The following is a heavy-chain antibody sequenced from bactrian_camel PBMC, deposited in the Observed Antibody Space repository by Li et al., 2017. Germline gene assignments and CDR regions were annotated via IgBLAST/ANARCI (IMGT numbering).Heavy chain of an antibody. CDR1: YFPYDTNNR. V-gene: IGHV3S60*01. Sequence: HVQLVESGGGSVQAGGSLRLSCLALYFPYDTNNRMGWFRQVPGKEREGVAIIQPFSDAKYYADSVKGRFAISQDNAKATVYLQMTGLKTEDTAIYYCATSVYKIWGQGTQVTVS. D-gene: IGHD4*01. CDR3: ATSVYKI. J-gene: IGHJ4*01. CDR2: IQPFSDAK.